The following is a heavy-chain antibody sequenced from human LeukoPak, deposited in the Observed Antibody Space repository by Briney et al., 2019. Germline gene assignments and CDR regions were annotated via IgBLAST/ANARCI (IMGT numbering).Heavy chain of an antibody. CDR3: ARYYGSGNYYMDV. D-gene: IGHD3-10*01. Sequence: SETLSLTCTVSGRSLSGHYWSWIRQPPGQGLEWIGDIYSSGRANYNPSLKSRVTISVDTSKIQFSLKLSYVTSADTAVYYCARYYGSGNYYMDVWGKGTTVTVSS. CDR2: IYSSGRA. V-gene: IGHV4-59*11. CDR1: GRSLSGHY. J-gene: IGHJ6*03.